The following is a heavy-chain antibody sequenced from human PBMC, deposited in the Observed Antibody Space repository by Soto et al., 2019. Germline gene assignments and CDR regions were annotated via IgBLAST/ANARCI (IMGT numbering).Heavy chain of an antibody. J-gene: IGHJ4*02. Sequence: QVQLVESGGGVVQPGRSLRLSCTASGFTFSNYGMHWVRQAPGKGLEWMAAIWYDGGNKYYADSVKGRFTISRDNSKNTLYLQMNSLRAEDTAVYYCARRGGSGWCDIEYWGQGTLVTVSS. D-gene: IGHD6-19*01. CDR1: GFTFSNYG. V-gene: IGHV3-33*01. CDR2: IWYDGGNK. CDR3: ARRGGSGWCDIEY.